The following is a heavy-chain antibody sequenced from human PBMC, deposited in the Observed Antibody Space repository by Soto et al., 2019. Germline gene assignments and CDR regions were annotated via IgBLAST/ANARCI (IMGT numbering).Heavy chain of an antibody. V-gene: IGHV1-18*01. CDR2: ISAYNGNT. CDR1: GGTFSSYG. Sequence: ASVKVSCKASGGTFSSYGISWVRQAPGQGLEWMGWISAYNGNTNYAQKLQGRVTMTTDTSTSTAYMELRSLRSDDTAVYYCARFGGYYYYYGMDVWGQGTTVTVS. CDR3: ARFGGYYYYYGMDV. J-gene: IGHJ6*02. D-gene: IGHD3-10*01.